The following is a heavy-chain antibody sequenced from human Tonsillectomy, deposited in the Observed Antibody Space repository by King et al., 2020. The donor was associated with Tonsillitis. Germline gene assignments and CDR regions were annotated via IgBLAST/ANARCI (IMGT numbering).Heavy chain of an antibody. CDR1: GFSFSTYW. D-gene: IGHD3-22*01. J-gene: IGHJ3*01. CDR3: ATYFDGSDYDDAFDF. V-gene: IGHV3-7*03. CDR2: IKQYGSEK. Sequence: VQLQESGGGLVQPGGSLKLSCAASGFSFSTYWMSWVRQAPGKGLEWVATIKQYGSEKYYVDSVKGRFTISRDNAKNSLYLQINSLRAEDTAVYYCATYFDGSDYDDAFDFWGQGTMVTVSS.